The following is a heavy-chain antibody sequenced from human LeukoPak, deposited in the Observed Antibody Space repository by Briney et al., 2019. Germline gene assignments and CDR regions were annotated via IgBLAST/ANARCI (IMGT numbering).Heavy chain of an antibody. Sequence: PSETLSLTCIVSGYSIISDYFWGWVRQPPGKGPEWIGSIFHSGSVYYNPSLKSRVTISIDPSKNRFSLKPTSVTAADTAIYYCARVVASTSIDSWGQGTLVTVSS. CDR2: IFHSGSV. CDR3: ARVVASTSIDS. CDR1: GYSIISDYF. D-gene: IGHD2-15*01. J-gene: IGHJ5*01. V-gene: IGHV4-38-2*02.